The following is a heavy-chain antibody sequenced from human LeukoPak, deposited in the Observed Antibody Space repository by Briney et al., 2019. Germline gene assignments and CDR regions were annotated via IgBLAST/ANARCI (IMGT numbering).Heavy chain of an antibody. D-gene: IGHD1-26*01. CDR2: ISAYNGNT. CDR3: ARVGSLDSGSLNYFDY. CDR1: GYTFTSYG. V-gene: IGHV1-18*01. J-gene: IGHJ4*02. Sequence: ASVKVSCKASGYTFTSYGISWVRQAPGQGLEWMGWISAYNGNTNYAQKLQGRATMTTDTSTSTAYMELRSLRSDDTAVYYCARVGSLDSGSLNYFDYWGQGTLVTVSS.